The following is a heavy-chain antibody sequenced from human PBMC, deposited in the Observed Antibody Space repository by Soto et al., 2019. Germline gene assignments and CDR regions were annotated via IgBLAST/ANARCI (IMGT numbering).Heavy chain of an antibody. D-gene: IGHD3-10*01. CDR2: INPILSMS. V-gene: IGHV1-69*02. CDR1: GDTFTFYS. CDR3: ASTYGSGYPAFDY. Sequence: QVQLVQSGAEVKKPGSSVRVSCKASGDTFTFYSINWVRQAPGLGLEGMGRINPILSMSNYAQRFQGRVTMTAEQSPSTAYMELSSLRSEDTALYYCASTYGSGYPAFDYWGQGALVAVSS. J-gene: IGHJ4*02.